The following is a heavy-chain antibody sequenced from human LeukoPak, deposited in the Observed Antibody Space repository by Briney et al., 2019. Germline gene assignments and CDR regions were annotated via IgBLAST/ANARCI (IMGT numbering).Heavy chain of an antibody. D-gene: IGHD6-6*01. V-gene: IGHV3-23*01. CDR3: ARQRYSRSPMWD. CDR1: GFTLSTYA. CDR2: IGSGGST. J-gene: IGHJ4*02. Sequence: GGSLRLSCAASGFTLSTYAMRWVRQAPGKGLEWVSSIGSGGSTNYADSVKGRFTISRDNSKNTVYLQVNSPRAEDTAMYYCARQRYSRSPMWDWGQGTLVTVSS.